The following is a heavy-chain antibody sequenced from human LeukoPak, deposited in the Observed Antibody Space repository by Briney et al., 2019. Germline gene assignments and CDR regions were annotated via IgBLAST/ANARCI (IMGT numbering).Heavy chain of an antibody. D-gene: IGHD2-8*02. J-gene: IGHJ5*02. CDR3: VRVRGVIGP. Sequence: ASVKVSCKASGYTFSNYDINWVRQAPGRGLEWMGWMNPNSGDTGYAQKFQGRVTMTRNTSLRTAYMELSSLRSEDTAFYYCVRVRGVIGPWGQGSLVVVSS. CDR2: MNPNSGDT. CDR1: GYTFSNYD. V-gene: IGHV1-8*01.